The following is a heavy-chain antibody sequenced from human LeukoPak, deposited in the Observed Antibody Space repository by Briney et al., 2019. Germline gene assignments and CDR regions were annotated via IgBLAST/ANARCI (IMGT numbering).Heavy chain of an antibody. CDR1: GYTFTSYY. D-gene: IGHD1-26*01. Sequence: GAPVKVSCKAYGYTFTSYYMHWVRQAPGQGLEWMGIINPSGGSTSYAQKFQGRVTMTRDTSTSTVYMELSSLRSEDTAVYYCARAAGALRVFDYWGQGTLVTVSS. V-gene: IGHV1-46*01. J-gene: IGHJ4*02. CDR3: ARAAGALRVFDY. CDR2: INPSGGST.